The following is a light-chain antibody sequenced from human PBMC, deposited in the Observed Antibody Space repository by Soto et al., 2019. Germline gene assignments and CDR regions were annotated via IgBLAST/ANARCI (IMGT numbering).Light chain of an antibody. CDR2: WAS. Sequence: DIVMTQSPDSLAVSLGERATINCKSSQSGLHSSHNKNHLAWYQQKPGQPPKLLIYWASTRKSGVPDRFSGSGSGTDFTLTISSLQAEDVAVYYCQHYYTTPRTFGQGTKVEIK. CDR1: QSGLHSSHNKNH. CDR3: QHYYTTPRT. V-gene: IGKV4-1*01. J-gene: IGKJ1*01.